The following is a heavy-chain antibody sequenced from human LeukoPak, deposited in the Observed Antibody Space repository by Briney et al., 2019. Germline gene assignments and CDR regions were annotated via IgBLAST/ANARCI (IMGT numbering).Heavy chain of an antibody. Sequence: GGSLRLSCAASGFTFSSYGMHWVRQAPGKGLEWVAVISYDGSNKYYADSVKGRFTISRDNSKNTLYLQMNGLRAEDTAVYYCAKALGYYYDSSGQEVRDYFDYWGQGTLVTVSS. CDR2: ISYDGSNK. V-gene: IGHV3-30*18. CDR1: GFTFSSYG. CDR3: AKALGYYYDSSGQEVRDYFDY. D-gene: IGHD3-22*01. J-gene: IGHJ4*02.